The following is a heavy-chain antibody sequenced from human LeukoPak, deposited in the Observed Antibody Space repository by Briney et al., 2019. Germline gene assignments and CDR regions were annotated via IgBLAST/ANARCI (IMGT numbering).Heavy chain of an antibody. J-gene: IGHJ5*02. CDR1: GGSISSGGYY. CDR3: ARVGCSGGSCYKGNWFDP. CDR2: IYHSGST. V-gene: IGHV4-30-2*01. D-gene: IGHD2-15*01. Sequence: PSETLSLTCTVSGGSISSGGYYWSWIRQPPGKGLEWIGYIYHSGSTYYNPSLKSRVTISVDRSKNQFSLKLSSVTAADTAVYYCARVGCSGGSCYKGNWFDPWGQGTLVTVSS.